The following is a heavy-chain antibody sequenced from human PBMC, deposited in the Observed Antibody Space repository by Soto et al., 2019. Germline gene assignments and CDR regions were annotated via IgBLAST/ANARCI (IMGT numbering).Heavy chain of an antibody. D-gene: IGHD2-21*02. Sequence: QVQLMQSGAEVKKPGASVKVSCKASGDTFTDYYIHWVRQAPGQGLEWMGTVNPSGGHTTYAQHFLGRVTMTRDPSTSTLYMELTSLTSDDTAIYYCARGGHVVVVPAALDYWGQGTLVTVSS. CDR2: VNPSGGHT. CDR1: GDTFTDYY. CDR3: ARGGHVVVVPAALDY. J-gene: IGHJ4*02. V-gene: IGHV1-46*01.